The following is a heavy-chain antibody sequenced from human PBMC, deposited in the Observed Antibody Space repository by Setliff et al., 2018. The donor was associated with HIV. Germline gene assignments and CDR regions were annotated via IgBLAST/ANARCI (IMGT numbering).Heavy chain of an antibody. D-gene: IGHD3-10*01. CDR2: IGTAGDT. CDR3: ARARVRGKYFDY. V-gene: IGHV3-13*01. J-gene: IGHJ4*02. Sequence: GGSLRLSCAACGFTFSSYDMHWVRQAAGKGLQWVSAIGTAGDTYYPGSVKGRFTISRENAKNSLYLQMNSLRAGDTAVYYCARARVRGKYFDYWGQGTLVTVSS. CDR1: GFTFSSYD.